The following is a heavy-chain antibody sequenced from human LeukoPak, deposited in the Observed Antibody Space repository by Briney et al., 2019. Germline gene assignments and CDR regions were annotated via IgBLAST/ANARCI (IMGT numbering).Heavy chain of an antibody. D-gene: IGHD3-3*01. CDR3: ARDNINTISHYMDV. V-gene: IGHV3-21*01. Sequence: PGGSLRLSCAASGFTFSSYAMTWVRQAPGKGLEWVSVISDSGGRTHYADSVKGRFTISRDNAKNSLYLQMNSLRAEDTAVYYCARDNINTISHYMDVWGKGTTVTVSS. CDR1: GFTFSSYA. J-gene: IGHJ6*03. CDR2: ISDSGGRT.